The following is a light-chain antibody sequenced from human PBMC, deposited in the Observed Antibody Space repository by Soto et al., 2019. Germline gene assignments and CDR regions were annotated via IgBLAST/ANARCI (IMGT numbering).Light chain of an antibody. CDR2: GNT. Sequence: QSVLTQPPSVSGAPGQRVTISCTGSSSNIGAGYDVHWYQQLPGTAPKLLIYGNTHRPSGVPDRYSGSKSGTSASLAITGLQAEDAAYYFCQSYDSTDYVFGTGTKLTVL. J-gene: IGLJ1*01. V-gene: IGLV1-40*01. CDR1: SSNIGAGYD. CDR3: QSYDSTDYV.